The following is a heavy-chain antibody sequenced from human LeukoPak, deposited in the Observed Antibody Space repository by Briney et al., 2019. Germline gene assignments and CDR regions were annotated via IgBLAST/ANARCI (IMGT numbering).Heavy chain of an antibody. CDR1: GFTFSSYW. D-gene: IGHD2-15*01. J-gene: IGHJ4*02. CDR3: ARVDCTGGSCFSGFDS. Sequence: GGSLRLSCAVSGFTFSSYWMGWVRQAPGKGLEWVANIKQGGSDRYYVDSVKGRFTISRDNAENSLYLQMNSLRVEDTAVYYCARVDCTGGSCFSGFDSWGQGTLVTVSS. CDR2: IKQGGSDR. V-gene: IGHV3-7*01.